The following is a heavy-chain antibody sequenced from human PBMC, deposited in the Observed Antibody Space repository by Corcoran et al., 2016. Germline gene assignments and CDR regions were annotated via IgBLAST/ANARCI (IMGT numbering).Heavy chain of an antibody. CDR3: AKDQAYYYDSSGIGGYFDY. D-gene: IGHD3-22*01. J-gene: IGHJ4*02. CDR1: GFTFSSYG. CDR2: ISYDGSNK. Sequence: QVQLVESGGGVVQPGRSLRLSCAASGFTFSSYGMHWVRQAPGKGLEWVAVISYDGSNKYYADSVKGRFTISRDNSKNTLYLQMNSLRAEEKAVYYCAKDQAYYYDSSGIGGYFDYWGQGTLVTVSS. V-gene: IGHV3-30*18.